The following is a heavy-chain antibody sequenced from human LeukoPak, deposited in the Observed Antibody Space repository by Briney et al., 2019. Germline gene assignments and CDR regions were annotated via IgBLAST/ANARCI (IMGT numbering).Heavy chain of an antibody. CDR2: INTKTGNP. V-gene: IGHV7-4-1*02. D-gene: IGHD3-10*01. CDR1: GYRFTNYA. Sequence: ASVKVSCKAPGYRFTNYAMNWVRQAPGQGLEWMGWINTKTGNPTYAQGLTGRFVFSLDTSVSTAYLQISSLTAEDTAVYYCARNNADGEGRFGYWGQGTLVTVSS. J-gene: IGHJ4*02. CDR3: ARNNADGEGRFGY.